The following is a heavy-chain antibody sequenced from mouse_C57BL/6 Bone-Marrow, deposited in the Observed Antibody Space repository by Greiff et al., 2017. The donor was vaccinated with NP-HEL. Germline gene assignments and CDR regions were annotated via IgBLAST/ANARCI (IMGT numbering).Heavy chain of an antibody. CDR2: IDPEDGET. CDR3: ARSAYGSSYIDY. CDR1: GFNITDYY. J-gene: IGHJ2*01. V-gene: IGHV14-2*01. D-gene: IGHD1-1*01. Sequence: VQLQQSGAEPVKPGASVKLSCTASGFNITDYYMHWVKQRTEQGLEWIGRIDPEDGETKYAPKFPGKATITADTSSNTAYLQLSSLTSEDTAVYYCARSAYGSSYIDYGGQGTTLTVSS.